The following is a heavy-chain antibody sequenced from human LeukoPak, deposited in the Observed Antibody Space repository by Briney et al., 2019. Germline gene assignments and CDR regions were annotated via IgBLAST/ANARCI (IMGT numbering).Heavy chain of an antibody. J-gene: IGHJ4*02. D-gene: IGHD6-19*01. CDR3: ARGKKWYSSGWFYYFDY. CDR2: IRYNGNNQ. V-gene: IGHV3-30*02. Sequence: GGSLRLSCAASGFTFNNYGMHWVRQAPGKGLEWVAFIRYNGNNQYYADSVKGRFTISRDNSKNTLYLQMNSLRAEDTAVYYCARGKKWYSSGWFYYFDYWGQGTLVTVSS. CDR1: GFTFNNYG.